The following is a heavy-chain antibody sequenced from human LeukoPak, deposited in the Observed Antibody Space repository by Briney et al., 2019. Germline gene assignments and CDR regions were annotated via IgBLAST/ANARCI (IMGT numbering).Heavy chain of an antibody. Sequence: ASVKVSCKASGYTFTGYYMHWVRQAPGQGLEWMGWINPNSGGTNYAQKFQGRVTMTRDTSISTAYMELSRLRSDDTAVYYCAAYDSSGYYSEYYFDYWGQGTLVTVSS. CDR2: INPNSGGT. D-gene: IGHD3-22*01. CDR1: GYTFTGYY. V-gene: IGHV1-2*02. CDR3: AAYDSSGYYSEYYFDY. J-gene: IGHJ4*02.